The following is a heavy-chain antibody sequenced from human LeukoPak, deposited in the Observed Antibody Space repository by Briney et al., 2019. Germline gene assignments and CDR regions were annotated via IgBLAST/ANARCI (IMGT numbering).Heavy chain of an antibody. Sequence: SETLSLTCTVSGGSISGYYWSWIRQSPGKRLEWIAYISFTGNTNYNPSLKSRVTISLDTSRTHFSLTLSSLTAADTAVYYCARSPPGWYYDNSGQYYFDTWGQGALVTVSS. J-gene: IGHJ4*02. CDR3: ARSPPGWYYDNSGQYYFDT. CDR2: ISFTGNT. V-gene: IGHV4-59*08. CDR1: GGSISGYY. D-gene: IGHD3-22*01.